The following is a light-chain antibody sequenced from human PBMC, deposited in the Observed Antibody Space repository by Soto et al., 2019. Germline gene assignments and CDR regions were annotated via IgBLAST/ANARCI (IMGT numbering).Light chain of an antibody. J-gene: IGLJ2*01. V-gene: IGLV1-44*01. CDR1: SSNIGSYT. Sequence: QSVLTQPPSASGTPGQRVTISCSGSSSNIGSYTVNWYQQLPGTAPKLLIYNNNQRPSGVPDRFSGSKSGTSASLAISGLQSEDEADYYCAAWYDSLNGVVFGGGTQLTVL. CDR2: NNN. CDR3: AAWYDSLNGVV.